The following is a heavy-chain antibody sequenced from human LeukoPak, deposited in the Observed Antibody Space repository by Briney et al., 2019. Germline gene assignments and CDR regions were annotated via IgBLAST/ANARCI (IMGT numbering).Heavy chain of an antibody. CDR3: AREDYDFWSTSFTGPLPYYFKF. V-gene: IGHV4-39*07. J-gene: IGHJ4*02. CDR2: TSNSGNT. Sequence: PSETLSLTCTVSGASISSSTYYWGWIRQPPGKGLEWIGSTSNSGNTYYNSSLKSRVTISFNTSANQFSLKLSSVTAADTAVYFCAREDYDFWSTSFTGPLPYYFKFWGQGTLVIVSS. D-gene: IGHD3-3*01. CDR1: GASISSSTYY.